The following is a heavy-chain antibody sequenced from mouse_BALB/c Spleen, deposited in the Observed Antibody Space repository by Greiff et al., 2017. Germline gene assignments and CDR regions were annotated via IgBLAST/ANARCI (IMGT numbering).Heavy chain of an antibody. CDR1: GYTFTSYW. Sequence: QVQLQQPGAELVRPGASVKLSCKASGYTFTSYWINWVKQRPGQGLEWIGNIYPSDSYTNYNQKFKDKATLTVDKSSSTAYMQLSSPTSEDSAVYYCTRSFYDYDWFAYWGQGTLVTVSA. CDR2: IYPSDSYT. CDR3: TRSFYDYDWFAY. J-gene: IGHJ3*01. D-gene: IGHD2-4*01. V-gene: IGHV1-69*02.